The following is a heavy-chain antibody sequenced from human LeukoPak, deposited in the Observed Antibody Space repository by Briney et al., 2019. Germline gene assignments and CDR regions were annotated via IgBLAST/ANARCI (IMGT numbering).Heavy chain of an antibody. CDR2: ISWDGGST. V-gene: IGHV3-43*01. D-gene: IGHD4-17*01. J-gene: IGHJ6*03. Sequence: PGGSLRLSCAASGFIFDDYTMHWVRHAPGKGLEWVSLISWDGGSTYYADSVKGRFTISRDNSKNSLYLQMNSLRTEDTALYYCAKGPTVTTSWYYYMDVWGKGTTVTVSS. CDR3: AKGPTVTTSWYYYMDV. CDR1: GFIFDDYT.